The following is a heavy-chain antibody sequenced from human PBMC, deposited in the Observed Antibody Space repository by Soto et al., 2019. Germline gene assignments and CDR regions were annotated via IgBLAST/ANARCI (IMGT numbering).Heavy chain of an antibody. J-gene: IGHJ3*02. V-gene: IGHV4-30-4*01. CDR3: ARDLDCGGDLWCSDI. CDR2: ICYSGST. D-gene: IGHD2-21*02. Sequence: QVQLQESGPGLVKPSQTLSLTCTVSGGSISSGDYYWSWIRQPPGKGLEWIGYICYSGSTYYNPSLKSRVTISVDTSKNQFSLKLSSVTAADTAVYYCARDLDCGGDLWCSDIWGQGTMVTVSS. CDR1: GGSISSGDYY.